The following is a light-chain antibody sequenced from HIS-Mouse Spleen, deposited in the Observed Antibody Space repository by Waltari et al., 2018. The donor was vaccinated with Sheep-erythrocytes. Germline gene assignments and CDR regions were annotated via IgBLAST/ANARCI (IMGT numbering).Light chain of an antibody. CDR2: DVS. V-gene: IGLV2-11*01. Sequence: QSALTQPRSVSGSPGPSVTIPCTGTSSDVGGYNYCSWYQQHPGKAPKLMIYDVSKRPSGVPDRFSGSKSGNTASLTISGLQAEDEADYYCCSYAGSYNHVFANGTKVTVL. CDR3: CSYAGSYNHV. CDR1: SSDVGGYNY. J-gene: IGLJ1*01.